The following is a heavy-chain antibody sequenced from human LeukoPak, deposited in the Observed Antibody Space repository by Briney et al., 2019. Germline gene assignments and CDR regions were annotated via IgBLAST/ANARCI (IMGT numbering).Heavy chain of an antibody. CDR3: ANALAESSFDY. V-gene: IGHV3-23*01. CDR2: ISGSGGST. Sequence: GGSLRLSCAASGFTFSSYAMGWVRQAPGKGLEWVSAISGSGGSTYYADSVKGRFTISRDNSKNTLYLQMNSLRAEDTAVYYCANALAESSFDYWGQGTLVTVSS. J-gene: IGHJ4*02. D-gene: IGHD1-14*01. CDR1: GFTFSSYA.